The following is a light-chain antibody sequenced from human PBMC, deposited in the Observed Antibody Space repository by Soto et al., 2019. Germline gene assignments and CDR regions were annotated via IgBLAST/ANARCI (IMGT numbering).Light chain of an antibody. V-gene: IGKV3-15*01. CDR2: GAS. CDR3: QQYNNWPLYT. CDR1: QTVLSN. Sequence: EIVMTQSPATLSVSPGERVTLSCRASQTVLSNVAWYQQKPGQAPSLLIYGASTRATGIPARFGGSGSGTEFTFTISSLQSEDFAVYYCQQYNNWPLYTFGQGTKLEIK. J-gene: IGKJ2*01.